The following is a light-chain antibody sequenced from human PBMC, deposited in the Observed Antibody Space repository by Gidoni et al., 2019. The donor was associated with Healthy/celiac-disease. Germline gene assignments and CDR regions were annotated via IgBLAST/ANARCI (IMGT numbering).Light chain of an antibody. V-gene: IGKV3-20*01. Sequence: EIVLTQSPGTLSLSPGERATLSCRASQSVSSSYLAWYQQKPGQAPRLLIYGASSRATGIPARFSGSGSGTDFTLTISRLEPEDCAVYYCQQDGSLPLTFGGGTKVEIK. CDR3: QQDGSLPLT. CDR1: QSVSSSY. J-gene: IGKJ4*01. CDR2: GAS.